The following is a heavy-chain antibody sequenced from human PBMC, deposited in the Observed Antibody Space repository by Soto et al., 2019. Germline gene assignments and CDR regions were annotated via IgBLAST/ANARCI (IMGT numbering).Heavy chain of an antibody. CDR2: IYYSGST. CDR1: GGSISSYY. J-gene: IGHJ4*02. V-gene: IGHV4-59*08. D-gene: IGHD6-19*01. CDR3: ARQMQQWLIDY. Sequence: SEILSLTCTVSGGSISSYYWSWIRQPPGKGLEWIGYIYYSGSTNYNPSLKSRVTISVDTSKNQFSLKLSSVTAADTAVYYCARQMQQWLIDYWGQGTLVTVSS.